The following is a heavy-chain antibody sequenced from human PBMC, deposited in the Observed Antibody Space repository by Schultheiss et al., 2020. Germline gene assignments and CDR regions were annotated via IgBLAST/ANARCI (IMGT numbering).Heavy chain of an antibody. CDR3: ARVRSSGYYTSDY. CDR2: ISYGGVNK. CDR1: GFTFSSYV. Sequence: VGSLRLSCAASGFTFSSYVMHWVRQAPGKGLEWVAIISYGGVNKYYADSVKGRFTISRDNSKNTLYLQMNSLRAEDTAVYYCARVRSSGYYTSDYWGQGTLVTVSS. J-gene: IGHJ4*02. D-gene: IGHD3-22*01. V-gene: IGHV3-30*03.